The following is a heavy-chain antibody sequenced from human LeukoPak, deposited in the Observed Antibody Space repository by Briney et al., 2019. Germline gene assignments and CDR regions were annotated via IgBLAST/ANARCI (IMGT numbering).Heavy chain of an antibody. V-gene: IGHV4-34*01. CDR1: GGSFRGYF. CDR3: ARGRYSSGWYGGYFQH. Sequence: SETLSLTCAVYGGSFRGYFWIWLRQPPGKGLEGIGEINHSGDTDHHPSLKSRVTMSIDMPKNQFSLNLTSVTAADTAVYYCARGRYSSGWYGGYFQHWGQGALVIVSS. J-gene: IGHJ1*01. CDR2: INHSGDT. D-gene: IGHD6-19*01.